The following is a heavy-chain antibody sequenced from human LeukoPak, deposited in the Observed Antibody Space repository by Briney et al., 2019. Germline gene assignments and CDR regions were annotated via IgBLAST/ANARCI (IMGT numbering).Heavy chain of an antibody. J-gene: IGHJ4*02. V-gene: IGHV1-46*01. CDR3: ARLEPSLRESTSDY. CDR2: INPRVGGT. CDR1: GYTFTRYY. Sequence: GAAVKVSCKASGYTFTRYYIHWVRQAPGQGLEWMGIINPRVGGTTYAQKFQGRVTMTGDMSTSTVYMELSSLRSEDTAVYYCARLEPSLRESTSDYWGQGTLVTVSS. D-gene: IGHD5/OR15-5a*01.